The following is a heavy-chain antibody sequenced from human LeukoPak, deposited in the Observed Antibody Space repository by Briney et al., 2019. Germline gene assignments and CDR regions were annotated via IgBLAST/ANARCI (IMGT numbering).Heavy chain of an antibody. CDR3: VKKSAGFWSAYYGFDI. CDR1: GFTFRDYA. Sequence: GGSLRLSCAASGFTFRDYAMTWVRQAPGKGPEWVSVISDNGGSTSHADSVKGRFTISRDNSRDTLFLQMHSLRAEDTAIYYCVKKSAGFWSAYYGFDIWGQGTMVTVSS. V-gene: IGHV3-23*01. D-gene: IGHD3-3*01. J-gene: IGHJ3*02. CDR2: ISDNGGST.